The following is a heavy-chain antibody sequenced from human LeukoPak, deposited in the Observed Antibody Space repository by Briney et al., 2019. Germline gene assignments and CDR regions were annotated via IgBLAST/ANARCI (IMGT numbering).Heavy chain of an antibody. CDR1: GFTFRSYE. Sequence: QPGGSLRLSCAASGFTFRSYEMNWVRQPPGKGLEWVSYISSSGSTIYYADSVKGRFTISRDNAKNSLYLQMNSLRAEDTAVYYCARDITIFGGNVWGKGTTVTVSS. D-gene: IGHD3-3*01. CDR3: ARDITIFGGNV. CDR2: ISSSGSTI. V-gene: IGHV3-48*03. J-gene: IGHJ6*04.